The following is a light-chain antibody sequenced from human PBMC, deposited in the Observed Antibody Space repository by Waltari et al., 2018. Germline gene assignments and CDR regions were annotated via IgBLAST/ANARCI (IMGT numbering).Light chain of an antibody. J-gene: IGKJ3*01. Sequence: EIVFTQSPATLSLSPGERATLSCRASQSVSHYLAWFQQKPGQAPRILISEASRRATGIPTRFSGSGSATDFTLTISSLEPEDFAVYYCQQRSNWLFTFGPGTKVEIK. V-gene: IGKV3-11*01. CDR2: EAS. CDR1: QSVSHY. CDR3: QQRSNWLFT.